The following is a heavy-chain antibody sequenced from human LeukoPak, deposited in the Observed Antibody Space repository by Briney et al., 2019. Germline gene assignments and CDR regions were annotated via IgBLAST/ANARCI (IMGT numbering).Heavy chain of an antibody. CDR1: GYIFTCYY. CDR3: ARDRVGSGWPRPWYFEF. J-gene: IGHJ4*02. CDR2: INPNTGAT. Sequence: ASVKVSCKPSGYIFTCYYLHWVRQAPGQGLEWMGWINPNTGATIYAEKFQGRVTMTRYTSIDTAYMEMRSLRSDDTAVYYCARDRVGSGWPRPWYFEFWGQGTLITVSS. D-gene: IGHD6-19*01. V-gene: IGHV1-2*02.